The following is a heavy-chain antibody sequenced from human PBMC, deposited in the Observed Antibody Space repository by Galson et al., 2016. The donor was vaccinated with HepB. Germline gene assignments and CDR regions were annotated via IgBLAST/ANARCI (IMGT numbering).Heavy chain of an antibody. CDR3: ARDSDYGMDV. CDR2: LYYSVNT. V-gene: IGHV4-59*01. J-gene: IGHJ6*02. Sequence: SGTLSLTCTVSGVSINSYYWSWIRQPPGKGLEWIGYLYYSVNTNYNPSLRGRVTISADLSNSQLSLKLSSVTAADTAVYFCARDSDYGMDVWAQGITVTVSS. CDR1: GVSINSYY.